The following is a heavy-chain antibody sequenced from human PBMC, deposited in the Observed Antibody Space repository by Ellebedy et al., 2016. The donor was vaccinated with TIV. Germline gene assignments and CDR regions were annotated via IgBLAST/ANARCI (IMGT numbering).Heavy chain of an antibody. V-gene: IGHV3-48*02. Sequence: GGSLRLSCAASGFTFSNSGMNWVRQAPGKGLEWVSYISSGSNTIYYADSVKGRFTLSRDNAKNSLYLQMNSLRDEDTAVYYCARWGIRYFDYWGQGTLVTVSS. J-gene: IGHJ4*02. D-gene: IGHD3-9*01. CDR1: GFTFSNSG. CDR2: ISSGSNTI. CDR3: ARWGIRYFDY.